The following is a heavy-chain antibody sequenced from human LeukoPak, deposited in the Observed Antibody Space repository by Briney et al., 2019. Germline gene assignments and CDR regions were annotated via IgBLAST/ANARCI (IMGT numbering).Heavy chain of an antibody. CDR1: GYSISSGYY. J-gene: IGHJ4*02. V-gene: IGHV4-38-2*02. Sequence: SETLSLTCTVSGYSISSGYYWGWIRQPPGKGLEWIGSIYYSGSTYYNPSLKSRVTISIDTSKNQFSLKLSSVTAADTAVYYCAREGLQYTLYYFDYWGQGTLVTVSS. CDR3: AREGLQYTLYYFDY. CDR2: IYYSGST. D-gene: IGHD4-11*01.